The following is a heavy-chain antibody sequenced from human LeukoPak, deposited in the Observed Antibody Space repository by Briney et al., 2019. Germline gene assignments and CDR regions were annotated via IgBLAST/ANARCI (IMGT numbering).Heavy chain of an antibody. D-gene: IGHD3-22*01. CDR3: ARGSPYYDAGGYWTKQHSYLAV. CDR2: IFDDGRA. J-gene: IGHJ6*04. Sequence: SETLSLTCALYGSRFNDYSWTWIRQSPGGGLEWIGEIFDDGRAKYNPSLQSRVIIPMDTSNNQFSLKLSSVTAADTAVYYCARGSPYYDAGGYWTKQHSYLAVWGKGTTVIVSS. CDR1: GSRFNDYS. V-gene: IGHV4-34*01.